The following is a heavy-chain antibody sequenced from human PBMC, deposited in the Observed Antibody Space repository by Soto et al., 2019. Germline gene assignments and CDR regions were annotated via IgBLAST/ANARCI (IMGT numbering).Heavy chain of an antibody. V-gene: IGHV1-18*04. D-gene: IGHD3-22*01. Sequence: AASVKVSCKASGYTFTSYGISWVRQAPGQGLEWMGWISAYNGNTNYAQKLQGRVTMTTDTSTSTAYMELRSLRSDDTAVYYCARDLMIVGPPHWFDPWGQGTLVTVSS. CDR3: ARDLMIVGPPHWFDP. CDR2: ISAYNGNT. CDR1: GYTFTSYG. J-gene: IGHJ5*02.